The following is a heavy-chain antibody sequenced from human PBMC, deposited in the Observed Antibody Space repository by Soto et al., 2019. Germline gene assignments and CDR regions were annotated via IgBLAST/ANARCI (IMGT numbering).Heavy chain of an antibody. D-gene: IGHD6-19*01. CDR3: ARDPSPYTSGWYGIDF. V-gene: IGHV3-7*01. CDR1: GFTFSTYW. Sequence: PGGSLRLSCGASGFTFSTYWMTWVRQAPGKGLEWVANIKQDGSEKYYVESVKGRFTISRDNARNSLYLQMNSLRAEDTAVYYCARDPSPYTSGWYGIDFWGHGTLVTVSS. CDR2: IKQDGSEK. J-gene: IGHJ4*01.